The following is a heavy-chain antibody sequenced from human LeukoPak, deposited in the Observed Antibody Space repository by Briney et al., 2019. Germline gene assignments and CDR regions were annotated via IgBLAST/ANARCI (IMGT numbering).Heavy chain of an antibody. CDR3: SRAVAHLDY. D-gene: IGHD4-23*01. V-gene: IGHV3-49*04. Sequence: GGSLRLSCTASGFMFGGYAVSWVRQAPGKGLEWVGFIRSESYGGTTEYAASVKGRLTISRDDFKSIAYLQMNSLKTEDTAVYYCSRAVAHLDYWGQGTLVTVSS. J-gene: IGHJ4*02. CDR1: GFMFGGYA. CDR2: IRSESYGGTT.